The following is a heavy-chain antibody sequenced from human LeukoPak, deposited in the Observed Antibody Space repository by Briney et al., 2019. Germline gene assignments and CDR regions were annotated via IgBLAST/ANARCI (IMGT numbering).Heavy chain of an antibody. D-gene: IGHD1-26*01. V-gene: IGHV3-9*01. CDR3: AKDIGSGSYYIWGQFDY. CDR1: GFTFDDYA. Sequence: GRSLRLSCAASGFTFDDYAMHWVRQAPGQGLEWFSGISWNSGSIGYADSVKGRFTISRDNAKNSLYLQMNSLRAEDTALYYCAKDIGSGSYYIWGQFDYWGQGTLVTVSS. J-gene: IGHJ4*02. CDR2: ISWNSGSI.